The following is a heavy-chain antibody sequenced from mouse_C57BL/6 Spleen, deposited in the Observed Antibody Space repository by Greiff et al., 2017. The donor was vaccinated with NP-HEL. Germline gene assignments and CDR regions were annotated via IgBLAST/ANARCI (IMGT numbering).Heavy chain of an antibody. Sequence: VQLQQPGAELVKPGASVKLSCKASGYTFTSYWMQWVKQRPGQGLEWIGEIDPSDSYTNYNQKFKGKATLTVDTSSSTAYMQLSSLTSEDSAVEYCARGAPTAQALFDYGGKGTTRTVSS. V-gene: IGHV1-50*01. CDR3: ARGAPTAQALFDY. D-gene: IGHD3-2*02. J-gene: IGHJ2*01. CDR2: IDPSDSYT. CDR1: GYTFTSYW.